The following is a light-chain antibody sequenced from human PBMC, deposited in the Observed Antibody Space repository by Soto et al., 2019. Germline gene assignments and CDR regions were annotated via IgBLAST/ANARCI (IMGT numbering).Light chain of an antibody. CDR1: SSNIGGNY. J-gene: IGLJ2*01. V-gene: IGLV1-47*01. CDR2: RNS. CDR3: AAWDDSLSGVI. Sequence: QSVLTQSPSACGTPGQRVTISCSGSSSNIGGNYVYWYQQLPGRAPKLLICRNSQRPSGVPDRFSGSKSGTSASLAISGLRSEDEADYYCAAWDDSLSGVIFGGGTKLTVL.